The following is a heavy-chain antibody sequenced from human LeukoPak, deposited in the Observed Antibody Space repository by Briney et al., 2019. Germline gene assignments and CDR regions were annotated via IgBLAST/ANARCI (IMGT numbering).Heavy chain of an antibody. D-gene: IGHD3-3*01. V-gene: IGHV1-18*01. J-gene: IGHJ4*02. CDR3: AREGVPYYDFWSGHSRADY. Sequence: ASVKVSCKASGYTFTSYGISWVRQAPGQGLEWMGWISAYNGNTNYAQKLQGRVTMTTDTSTSTAYMELRSLRSDDTAVYYCAREGVPYYDFWSGHSRADYWGQGTLVTVSS. CDR2: ISAYNGNT. CDR1: GYTFTSYG.